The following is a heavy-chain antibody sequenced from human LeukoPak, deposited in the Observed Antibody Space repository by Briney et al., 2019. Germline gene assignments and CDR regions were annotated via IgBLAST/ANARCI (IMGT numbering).Heavy chain of an antibody. J-gene: IGHJ4*02. CDR1: GYTFTSYG. CDR3: ARNTGTYSSGWYYFDY. D-gene: IGHD6-19*01. V-gene: IGHV1-18*01. Sequence: ASVKVSCKSSGYTFTSYGISWVRQAPGQGLEWMGWISAYNGNTNYAQKLQGRVTMTTDTSTSTAYMELRSLRSDDTAVYYCARNTGTYSSGWYYFDYWSQGTLVTVSS. CDR2: ISAYNGNT.